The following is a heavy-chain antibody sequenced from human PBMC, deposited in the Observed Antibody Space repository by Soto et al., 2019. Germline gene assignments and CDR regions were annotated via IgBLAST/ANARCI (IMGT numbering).Heavy chain of an antibody. CDR1: GFSFASFA. Sequence: DVQLSESGGDLVRPGGYLRLSCTTSGFSFASFALTWVGQAPGQGLEWVVTVVGSDAKTHYADSVKGRFSSSRDTSRNTVYLQMNNQRGDDTAIYYYAKWTYLDFWGQGTRVTVSS. V-gene: IGHV3-23*01. D-gene: IGHD5-12*01. CDR2: VVGSDAKT. J-gene: IGHJ4*02. CDR3: AKWTYLDF.